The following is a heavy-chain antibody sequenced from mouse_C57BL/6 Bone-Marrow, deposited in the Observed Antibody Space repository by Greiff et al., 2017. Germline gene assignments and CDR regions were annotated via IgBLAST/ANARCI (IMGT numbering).Heavy chain of an antibody. CDR3: ARPYYSNYWYFDV. J-gene: IGHJ1*03. CDR2: IYPGSGST. Sequence: QVQLQQSGAELVKPGASVKMSCKASGYTFTSYWITWVKQRPGQGLEWIGDIYPGSGSTNYNEKFKSKATLTVYTSSSTAYMQLSSLTSEDSAVYYCARPYYSNYWYFDVWGTGTTVTVSS. CDR1: GYTFTSYW. V-gene: IGHV1-55*01. D-gene: IGHD2-5*01.